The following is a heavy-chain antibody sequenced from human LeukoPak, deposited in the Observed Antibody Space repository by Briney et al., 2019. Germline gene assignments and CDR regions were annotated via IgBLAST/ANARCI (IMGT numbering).Heavy chain of an antibody. Sequence: GGSLRLSCAASGFTFSNFNMNWVRQAPGKGLEWVSSISTASSYIQYADSVEGRFTISRDNARSSLLLQMNSLRIEDTAVYYCAKGGISSSWYRAPWGQGTLVTVSS. CDR1: GFTFSNFN. J-gene: IGHJ5*02. V-gene: IGHV3-21*01. CDR3: AKGGISSSWYRAP. D-gene: IGHD6-13*01. CDR2: ISTASSYI.